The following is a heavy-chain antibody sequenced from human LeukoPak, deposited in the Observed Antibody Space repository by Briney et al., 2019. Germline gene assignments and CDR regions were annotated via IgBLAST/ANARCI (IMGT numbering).Heavy chain of an antibody. D-gene: IGHD6-19*01. CDR2: VYDSGST. V-gene: IGHV4-59*08. Sequence: SETLSLTCTVSGGSISIYYWSWIRQPPGKELEWIGYVYDSGSTEYNPSLKSRVTISIDTSKNQFSLNLSSVTAADTAVHYCAASIAVPGIFDYWGQGSLVTVSS. CDR1: GGSISIYY. J-gene: IGHJ4*02. CDR3: AASIAVPGIFDY.